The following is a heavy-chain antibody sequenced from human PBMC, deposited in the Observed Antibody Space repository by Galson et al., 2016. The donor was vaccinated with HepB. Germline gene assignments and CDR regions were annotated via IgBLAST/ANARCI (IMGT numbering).Heavy chain of an antibody. J-gene: IGHJ4*02. CDR2: ISAYNGNT. Sequence: SVKVSCKASGYMSTNYGISWVRQAPGQGLEWMGWISAYNGNTNYAQKFQDRVTMTTDTSTTVYMELRSLTSDDTAVYYCAREDSSGYFYQRYFDSWGQGTLVTVSS. CDR1: GYMSTNYG. CDR3: AREDSSGYFYQRYFDS. V-gene: IGHV1-18*01. D-gene: IGHD3-22*01.